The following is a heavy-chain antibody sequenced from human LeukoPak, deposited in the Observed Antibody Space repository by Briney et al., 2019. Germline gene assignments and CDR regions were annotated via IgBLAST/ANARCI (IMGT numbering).Heavy chain of an antibody. CDR1: GFSFSGYG. CDR3: AKVMPPGRIRFYSYYMDV. J-gene: IGHJ6*03. V-gene: IGHV3-30*02. Sequence: GGSLRLSCAASGFSFSGYGIHWVRQAPGKGLEWVAFIRYDGSNEYYADSVKGRFTISRDKSKNTLFLQMNGLRVEDTAVYYCAKVMPPGRIRFYSYYMDVWGKGTTVSVS. D-gene: IGHD2-15*01. CDR2: IRYDGSNE.